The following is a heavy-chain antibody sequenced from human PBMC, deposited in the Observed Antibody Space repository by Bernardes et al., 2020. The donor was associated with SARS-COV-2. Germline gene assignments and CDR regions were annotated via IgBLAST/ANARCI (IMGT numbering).Heavy chain of an antibody. Sequence: GGSLRLSCSASGFNFGAYSMFWVRQAPGRGLEYVSVISPNGGASYYAAPVRDRFTISRDNSRNTLSLQMTSLRPEDTAVYYCTRHGGRHFDFWDQGTLVTVSS. CDR1: GFNFGAYS. D-gene: IGHD2-15*01. CDR3: TRHGGRHFDF. V-gene: IGHV3-64D*06. CDR2: ISPNGGAS. J-gene: IGHJ4*02.